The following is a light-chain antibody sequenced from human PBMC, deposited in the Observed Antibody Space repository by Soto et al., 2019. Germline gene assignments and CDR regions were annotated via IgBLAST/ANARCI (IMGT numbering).Light chain of an antibody. CDR3: QPHGGSPLYT. V-gene: IGKV3-20*01. J-gene: IGKJ2*01. CDR2: GAS. CDR1: QSVSSNY. Sequence: EIVLTQSPGTLSLSPGERATLSCRASQSVSSNYLAWYQQKPGQAPRLVIYGASSRATGIPVRFSGSGSGTDFTLTICSLEPEDFAMYYCQPHGGSPLYTFGQGTKLEIK.